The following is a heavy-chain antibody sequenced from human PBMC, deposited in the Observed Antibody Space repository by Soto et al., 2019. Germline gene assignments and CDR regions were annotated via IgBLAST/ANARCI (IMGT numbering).Heavy chain of an antibody. D-gene: IGHD5-12*01. J-gene: IGHJ4*02. CDR2: IRGNAFGGTR. V-gene: IGHV3-49*03. CDR3: ARGRIGTGGSFFDS. CDR1: GFTFGDFG. Sequence: PGGSLRLSCTGSGFTFGDFGMSWFRQAPGKGLEWLSVIRGNAFGGTREHASSVRGRFTISRDDSNSIAYLQMTSLKTEDTAMYYCARGRIGTGGSFFDSWGQGTLVTVSS.